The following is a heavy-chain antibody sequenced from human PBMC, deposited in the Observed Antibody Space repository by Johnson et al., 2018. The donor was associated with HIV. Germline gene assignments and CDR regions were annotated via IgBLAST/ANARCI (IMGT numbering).Heavy chain of an antibody. Sequence: MQLVESGGGVARPGGSLRLSCAASGSNFDDYGMSWVRQAPGKGLEWVSGINCNGGRTGYTDSVKGRFTISRDNAKNSLYLQMNSLRAEDTALYYCAARYSGYADAAFDIWGQGTMVTVSS. CDR2: INCNGGRT. V-gene: IGHV3-20*04. J-gene: IGHJ3*02. CDR1: GSNFDDYG. CDR3: AARYSGYADAAFDI. D-gene: IGHD5-12*01.